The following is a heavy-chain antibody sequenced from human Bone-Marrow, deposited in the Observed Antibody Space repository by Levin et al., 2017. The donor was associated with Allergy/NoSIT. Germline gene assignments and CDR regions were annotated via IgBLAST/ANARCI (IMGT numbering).Heavy chain of an antibody. CDR2: MHDSGRN. Sequence: SETLSLTCSVSGSSITNYYWTWIRQPPGKGLEWIGYMHDSGRNHYSPSLKSRLTISLDTSRDQVSLKLSSVTAADTAVYYCARSADYGSGSYPLDSWGQGTLVTVSS. V-gene: IGHV4-59*01. CDR3: ARSADYGSGSYPLDS. J-gene: IGHJ4*02. CDR1: GSSITNYY. D-gene: IGHD3-10*01.